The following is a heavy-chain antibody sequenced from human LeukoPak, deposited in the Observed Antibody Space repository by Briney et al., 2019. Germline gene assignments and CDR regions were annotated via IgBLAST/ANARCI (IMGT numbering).Heavy chain of an antibody. CDR1: GFTFSSYA. CDR3: ARPPSTYCGGDCY. D-gene: IGHD2-21*02. J-gene: IGHJ4*02. Sequence: GALRLSCAASGFTFSSYAMSWVRQAPGKGLEWVSAISGSGGSTYYADSVKGRFTISRDNSKNTLYLQMNSLRAEDTAVYYCARPPSTYCGGDCYWGQGTLVTVSS. V-gene: IGHV3-23*01. CDR2: ISGSGGST.